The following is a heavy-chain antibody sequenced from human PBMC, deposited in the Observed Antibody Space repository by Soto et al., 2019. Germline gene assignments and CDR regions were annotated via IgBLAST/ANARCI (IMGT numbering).Heavy chain of an antibody. V-gene: IGHV1-18*01. CDR3: ARSRRQSWYPKPRGAYDY. D-gene: IGHD6-13*01. J-gene: IGHJ4*02. Sequence: QVQLVQSGAEVKKPVASVKVSCKASGYTFTSYGISWVRQAPGQGLEWRGWISAYNGNTNYAQNLQGRVTMTTDTSTSTAYMELRSLRSDDTAVYYWARSRRQSWYPKPRGAYDYWGQGTLVTVSS. CDR1: GYTFTSYG. CDR2: ISAYNGNT.